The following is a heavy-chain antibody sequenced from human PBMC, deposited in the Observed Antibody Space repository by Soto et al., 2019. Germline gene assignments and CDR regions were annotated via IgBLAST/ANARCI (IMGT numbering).Heavy chain of an antibody. D-gene: IGHD2-21*02. CDR3: ARQLAYCGGDCFTEHVDY. CDR2: INPNSGDT. V-gene: IGHV1-2*02. Sequence: QAQLVQSGAEVKKPGAAVKVSCEASGYTFTSYYMHWVRQAPGQGLEWMGWINPNSGDTKYAQKFRGRVTMTRDTSITTAYMEVTMLTSDDTAVYYCARQLAYCGGDCFTEHVDYWGQGTLVTVSS. CDR1: GYTFTSYY. J-gene: IGHJ4*02.